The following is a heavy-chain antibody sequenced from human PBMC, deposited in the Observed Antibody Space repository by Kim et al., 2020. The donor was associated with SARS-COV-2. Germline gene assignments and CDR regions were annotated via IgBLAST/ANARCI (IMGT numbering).Heavy chain of an antibody. J-gene: IGHJ5*02. V-gene: IGHV3-11*06. Sequence: GGSLRLSCAASGFTFSDYYMSWIRQAPGKGLEWVSYISSSSSYTNYADSVKGRFTISRDNAKNSLYLQMNSLRAEDTAVYYCARSVTMVRGAAWFDPWGQGTLVTVSS. CDR3: ARSVTMVRGAAWFDP. CDR1: GFTFSDYY. D-gene: IGHD3-10*01. CDR2: ISSSSSYT.